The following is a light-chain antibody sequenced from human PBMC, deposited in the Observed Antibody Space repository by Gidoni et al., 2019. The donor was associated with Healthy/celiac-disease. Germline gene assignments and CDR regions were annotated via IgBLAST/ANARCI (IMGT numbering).Light chain of an antibody. Sequence: DIQMTQSPSSLSASVGDRVTITCQASQDISNYLNWYQQKPGKAPKLLIYDASNLETGVPSRFSGSGSGTDFIFTISSLQPEDIATYYCQQYDNLLTFXGXTKVXIK. CDR1: QDISNY. J-gene: IGKJ4*01. CDR3: QQYDNLLT. CDR2: DAS. V-gene: IGKV1-33*01.